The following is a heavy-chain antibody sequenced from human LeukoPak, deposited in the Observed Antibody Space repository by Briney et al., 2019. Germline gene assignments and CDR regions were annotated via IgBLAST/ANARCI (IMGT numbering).Heavy chain of an antibody. V-gene: IGHV3-7*03. CDR2: IKSDGSDK. Sequence: PGGSLRLSCAASGFRFTNYWMTWVRQAPGKGLEWVAIIKSDGSDKYYVNSVKGRFTISRDNAKNSLYLQMNSLRAEGTAFYYCAKNGGWTFDYWGQGILVTVSS. CDR3: AKNGGWTFDY. CDR1: GFRFTNYW. J-gene: IGHJ4*02. D-gene: IGHD6-19*01.